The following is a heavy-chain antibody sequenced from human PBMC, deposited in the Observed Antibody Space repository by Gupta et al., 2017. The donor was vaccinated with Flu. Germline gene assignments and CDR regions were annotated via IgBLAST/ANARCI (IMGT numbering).Heavy chain of an antibody. CDR1: GFTFSSYG. V-gene: IGHV3-30*18. CDR2: ISYDGTNK. Sequence: QVQLVESGGGVVQPGRSLRLSCAASGFTFSSYGMHWVRQAPGKGLEWVAAISYDGTNKYYTNSVKGRFTISRDNSKNTLYLQMNSLRGDDAAVYFCAKDHGYDYGEWAEYWGQGTRVTASS. D-gene: IGHD4-17*01. CDR3: AKDHGYDYGEWAEY. J-gene: IGHJ4*02.